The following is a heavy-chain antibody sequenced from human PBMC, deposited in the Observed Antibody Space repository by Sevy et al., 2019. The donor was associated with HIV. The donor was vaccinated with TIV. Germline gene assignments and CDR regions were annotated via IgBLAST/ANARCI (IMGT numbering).Heavy chain of an antibody. CDR1: GFTFSNYA. V-gene: IGHV3-23*01. D-gene: IGHD2-2*01. J-gene: IGHJ4*02. Sequence: GGSLRLSCAASGFTFSNYAMSWVRQAPGKGLEWVSTFSFGCGKINYADAMKGRFTISRENSKNTLYLQMNSLRAEDTALYFSAREVCSKPSDYWGQGTLGTVAS. CDR2: FSFGCGKI. CDR3: AREVCSKPSDY.